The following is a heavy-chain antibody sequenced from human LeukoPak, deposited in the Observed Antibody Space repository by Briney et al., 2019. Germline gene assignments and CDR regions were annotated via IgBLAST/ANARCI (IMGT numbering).Heavy chain of an antibody. CDR1: GGSFSGYY. Sequence: QPPETLSLTCAVYGGSFSGYYWSWIRQPPGKGLEWIGEINHSGSTNYNPSLKSRVTISVDTSKNQFSLKLSSVTAADTAVYYCARGRHRCYDSSGYYLGYWGQGTPVTVSS. D-gene: IGHD3-22*01. V-gene: IGHV4-34*01. CDR2: INHSGST. J-gene: IGHJ4*02. CDR3: ARGRHRCYDSSGYYLGY.